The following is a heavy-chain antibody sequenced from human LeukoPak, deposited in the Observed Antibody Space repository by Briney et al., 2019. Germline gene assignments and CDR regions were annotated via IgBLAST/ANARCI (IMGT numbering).Heavy chain of an antibody. CDR1: GYTFTSYY. J-gene: IGHJ6*03. D-gene: IGHD6-13*01. CDR2: INPSGGST. CDR3: ARDSIAAAGGYYYYYYMDV. Sequence: GASVKVSCKASGYTFTSYYMQWVRQAPGQGLEWMGIINPSGGSTSYAQKFQGRVTMTRDMSTSTVYMELSSLRSEDTAVYYCARDSIAAAGGYYYYYYMDVWGKGTTVTVSS. V-gene: IGHV1-46*01.